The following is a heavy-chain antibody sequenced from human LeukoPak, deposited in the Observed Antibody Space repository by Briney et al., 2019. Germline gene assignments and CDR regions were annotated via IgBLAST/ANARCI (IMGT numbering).Heavy chain of an antibody. D-gene: IGHD7-27*01. CDR1: GFIFSDYY. Sequence: GGSLRLSCAASGFIFSDYYMSWIRQTPGKGLEWVSYISSSSNTIYYADSVKGRFTISRDNAKNSLYLQMSGLRTEDTAVYYCAREKSNWGYDSWGQGTLVTVSS. V-gene: IGHV3-11*04. J-gene: IGHJ5*01. CDR2: ISSSSNTI. CDR3: AREKSNWGYDS.